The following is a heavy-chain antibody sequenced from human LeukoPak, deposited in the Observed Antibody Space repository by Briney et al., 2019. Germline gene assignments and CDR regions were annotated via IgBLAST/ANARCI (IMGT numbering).Heavy chain of an antibody. CDR1: GYTFTSFG. V-gene: IGHV1-18*01. J-gene: IGHJ4*02. Sequence: ASVKVSCKTSGYTFTSFGISWVRQAPGQGLEWMGWIRPYNNKTDYAQKLQGRVTMTTDTSTSTAHMELRSLRSDDTAVYYCARDSGKVDYWSQGTLVTVSS. CDR2: IRPYNNKT. CDR3: ARDSGKVDY. D-gene: IGHD3-10*01.